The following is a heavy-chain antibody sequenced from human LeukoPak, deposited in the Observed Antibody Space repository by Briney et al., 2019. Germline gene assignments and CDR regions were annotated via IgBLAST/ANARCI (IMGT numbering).Heavy chain of an antibody. CDR3: ARGYGSHSAGYYFDY. D-gene: IGHD1-26*01. CDR2: ITSGTTYT. V-gene: IGHV3-21*01. J-gene: IGHJ4*02. CDR1: GFIFSSYG. Sequence: GSLRLSCAASGFIFSSYGMNWVRQAPGKGLEWVSSITSGTTYTYYADSVKGRFTLSRDNAKASLYLQMSSLRAADTAVYYCARGYGSHSAGYYFDYWGQGTLVTVSS.